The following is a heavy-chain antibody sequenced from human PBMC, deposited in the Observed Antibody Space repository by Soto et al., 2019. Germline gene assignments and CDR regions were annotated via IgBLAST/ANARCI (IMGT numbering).Heavy chain of an antibody. CDR3: ARARYSSSAYYYYYMDV. Sequence: PSETLSLTCAVYGGSFSGYYWSWIRQPPGKGLEWIGEINHSGSTNYNPSLKSRVTISVDTSKNQFSLKLSSVTAADTAVYYCARARYSSSAYYYYYMDVWGKGTTVT. V-gene: IGHV4-34*01. D-gene: IGHD6-6*01. J-gene: IGHJ6*03. CDR2: INHSGST. CDR1: GGSFSGYY.